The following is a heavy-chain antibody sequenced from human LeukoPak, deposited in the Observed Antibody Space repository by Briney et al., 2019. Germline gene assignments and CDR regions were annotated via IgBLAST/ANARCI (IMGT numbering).Heavy chain of an antibody. J-gene: IGHJ4*02. CDR1: GYSFTNYW. CDR2: IYPDDSDT. CDR3: ERLSAAYDTPASY. D-gene: IGHD3-9*01. Sequence: GESLKISCKFSGYSFTNYWIGLVRQMPGKGLEWMGIIYPDDSDTKYSPSFQGQVTISADKSISTAYLQWSSLKASDTAMYYCERLSAAYDTPASYWGQGTLVTVSS. V-gene: IGHV5-51*01.